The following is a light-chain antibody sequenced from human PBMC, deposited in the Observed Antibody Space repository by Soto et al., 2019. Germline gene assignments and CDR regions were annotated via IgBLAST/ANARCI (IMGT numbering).Light chain of an antibody. CDR3: CSYAGSSTFVV. V-gene: IGLV2-23*02. CDR2: EVN. CDR1: SSDVGHYNL. J-gene: IGLJ2*01. Sequence: QSVLTQPASVSGSPGQSITISCTGTSSDVGHYNLVSWYQQHPGKAPKLMIYEVNKRPSGVSNRFSGSKSGNTASLTISGLHADDEADYYCCSYAGSSTFVVFGGGTKLTVL.